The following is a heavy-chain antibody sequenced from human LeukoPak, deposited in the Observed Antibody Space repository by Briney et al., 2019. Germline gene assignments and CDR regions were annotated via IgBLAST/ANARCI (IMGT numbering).Heavy chain of an antibody. CDR3: AKDSTHYRVWDDYDSTGLTY. CDR1: GFTFDDYT. D-gene: IGHD3-22*01. CDR2: ISWDGGST. V-gene: IGHV3-43*01. J-gene: IGHJ4*02. Sequence: QTGGSLRLSCAASGFTFDDYTMHWVRQAPGKGLEWVSLISWDGGSTYYADSVKGRFTISRDNSKNSLYLQMNSLRAEDTAVYYCAKDSTHYRVWDDYDSTGLTYWGQGTLVTVSS.